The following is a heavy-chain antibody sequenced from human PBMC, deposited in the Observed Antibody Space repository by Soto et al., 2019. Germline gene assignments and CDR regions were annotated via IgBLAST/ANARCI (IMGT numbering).Heavy chain of an antibody. CDR1: GFTFSSYS. Sequence: EVQLVESGGGLVKPGGSLRLSCAASGFTFSSYSMNWVRQAPGKGLEWVSSISSSSSYIYYADSVKGRFTISRDNAENALYLQMSSLRAEDTAAYYCERSRDMGVWGQGTTVTVSS. V-gene: IGHV3-21*01. J-gene: IGHJ6*02. CDR2: ISSSSSYI. CDR3: ERSRDMGV.